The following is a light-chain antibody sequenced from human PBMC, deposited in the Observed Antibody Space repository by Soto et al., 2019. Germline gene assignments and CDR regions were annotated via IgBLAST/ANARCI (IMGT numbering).Light chain of an antibody. Sequence: DIQMTQSPSTLSASVGDRFTITCRASQTISSWLAWYQQKPGKAPKLLIYTASTLQSGVPSRFSGSGSGTEFTLTISSLQPDDFATYYCQQYNSYSEAFGQGTKVDIK. J-gene: IGKJ1*01. CDR1: QTISSW. CDR3: QQYNSYSEA. V-gene: IGKV1-5*03. CDR2: TAS.